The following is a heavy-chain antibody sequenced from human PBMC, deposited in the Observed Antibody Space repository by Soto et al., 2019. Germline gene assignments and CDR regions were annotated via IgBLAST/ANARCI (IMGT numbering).Heavy chain of an antibody. CDR1: GFTFSSYA. V-gene: IGHV3-23*01. CDR2: ISGGGGGT. CDR3: AKDLRYGDYTSDY. J-gene: IGHJ4*02. Sequence: GGSLRLSCAASGFTFSSYAVTWVRQAPGKGLEWVSAISGGGGGTYYADSVKGRFTISRDNSKNTLYLQMSSLRAEDTAVYYCAKDLRYGDYTSDYWGQGTLVTVSS. D-gene: IGHD4-17*01.